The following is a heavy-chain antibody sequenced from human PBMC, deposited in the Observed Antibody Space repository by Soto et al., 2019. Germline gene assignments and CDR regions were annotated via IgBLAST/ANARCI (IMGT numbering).Heavy chain of an antibody. Sequence: GGSLRLSSAASGFTFSDYYMSWIRQAPGKGLEWVSYISSSGSSIYYAESVKGRFTISRDNAKNSLYLQMNSLRAEDTAVYYCARVRYYDSGSSINWFDPWGQGTLVTVSS. CDR2: ISSSGSSI. CDR3: ARVRYYDSGSSINWFDP. V-gene: IGHV3-11*01. J-gene: IGHJ5*02. D-gene: IGHD3-10*01. CDR1: GFTFSDYY.